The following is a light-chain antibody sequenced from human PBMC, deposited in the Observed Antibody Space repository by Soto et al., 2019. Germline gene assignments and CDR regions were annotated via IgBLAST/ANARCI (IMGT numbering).Light chain of an antibody. V-gene: IGKV1-39*01. CDR3: QQSYTQTKR. CDR2: AAS. CDR1: QSISSY. Sequence: IPVYHAPSSLSVSVCNRVTITFRASQSISSYLNWYQQKPGKAPKLLIYAASGLQSGVPSRFTGSGSGTDFTLTISRLQPEDFATYFCQQSYTQTKRFGQGTRLEI. J-gene: IGKJ5*01.